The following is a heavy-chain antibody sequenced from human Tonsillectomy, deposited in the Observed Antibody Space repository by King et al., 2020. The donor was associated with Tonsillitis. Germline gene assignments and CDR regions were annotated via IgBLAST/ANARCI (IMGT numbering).Heavy chain of an antibody. Sequence: LVESGGGLVQPGRSLRLSCAASGFTFDDYAMHWVRQAPGKGLEWVSGISWNSGSIGYADSVKGRFATSRDNAKNSLYLQMSSLRAEDTALYYCAKSKWELQDFSSPVDYWGQGTLVTVFS. V-gene: IGHV3-9*01. J-gene: IGHJ4*02. D-gene: IGHD1-26*01. CDR1: GFTFDDYA. CDR2: ISWNSGSI. CDR3: AKSKWELQDFSSPVDY.